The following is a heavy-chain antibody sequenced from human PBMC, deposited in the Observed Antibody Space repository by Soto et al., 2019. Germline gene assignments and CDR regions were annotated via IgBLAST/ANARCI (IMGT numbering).Heavy chain of an antibody. D-gene: IGHD3-3*01. CDR3: ARGGRITIFGVVITFYYYYYGMDV. CDR2: INPSGGST. J-gene: IGHJ6*02. V-gene: IGHV1-46*01. CDR1: GYTFTSYY. Sequence: ASVKVSCKASGYTFTSYYMHWVRQAPGQGLEWMGIINPSGGSTSYAQKFQGRVTMTRDTSTSTVYMELSSLRSEDTAVYYCARGGRITIFGVVITFYYYYYGMDVWGQGTTVTVS.